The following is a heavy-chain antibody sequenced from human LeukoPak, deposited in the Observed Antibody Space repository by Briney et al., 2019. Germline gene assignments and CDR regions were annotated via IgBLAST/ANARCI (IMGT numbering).Heavy chain of an antibody. D-gene: IGHD4-17*01. CDR3: ARIGVGDYGYQLDWFDP. Sequence: YAQKLQGRVTMTTDTSTNTAYMELRSLRSDDTAVYYCARIGVGDYGYQLDWFDPWGQGTLVAVSS. J-gene: IGHJ5*02. V-gene: IGHV1-18*01.